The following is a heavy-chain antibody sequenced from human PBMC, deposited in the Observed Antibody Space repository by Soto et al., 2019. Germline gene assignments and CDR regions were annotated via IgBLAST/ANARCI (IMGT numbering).Heavy chain of an antibody. CDR3: AGWVGGSMYDNSGKYDS. CDR2: VSNDGIRK. Sequence: QVQLVESGGGVVQPGRSLRLTCAASGFIFSGSGMHWVRQAPGKGLEWVALVSNDGIRKYYGDSVKGRFTLSRDNAENTLYLQMNSLRAEDTAVYYCAGWVGGSMYDNSGKYDSWGQGTVVTVSS. D-gene: IGHD3-22*01. J-gene: IGHJ5*01. CDR1: GFIFSGSG. V-gene: IGHV3-30*03.